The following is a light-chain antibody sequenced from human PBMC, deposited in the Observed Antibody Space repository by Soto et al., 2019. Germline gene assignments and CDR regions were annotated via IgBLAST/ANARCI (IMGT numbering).Light chain of an antibody. V-gene: IGLV2-14*01. CDR1: SSDVGGYNY. Sequence: QSVLTQPASVSGSPGQSTTISCTGTSSDVGGYNYVSWYQQHPGKAPKLMIYDVRNRASGASNRFSGSKSGNTASLTISGLQAEDEADYYCTSYTSSSTLYVFGTGIKATVL. J-gene: IGLJ1*01. CDR2: DVR. CDR3: TSYTSSSTLYV.